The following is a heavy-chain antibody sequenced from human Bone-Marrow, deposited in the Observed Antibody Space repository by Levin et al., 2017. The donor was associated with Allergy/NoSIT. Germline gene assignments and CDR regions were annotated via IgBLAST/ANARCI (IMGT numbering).Heavy chain of an antibody. D-gene: IGHD6-25*01. J-gene: IGHJ1*01. Sequence: SCAASGFTFSSYGMHWVRQAPGKGLEWVAVISYDGSNKYYADSVKGRFTISRDNSKNTLYLQMNSLRAEDTAVYYCANPPVDASGVGTEYFQHWGQGTLVTVSS. CDR3: ANPPVDASGVGTEYFQH. CDR1: GFTFSSYG. V-gene: IGHV3-30*18. CDR2: ISYDGSNK.